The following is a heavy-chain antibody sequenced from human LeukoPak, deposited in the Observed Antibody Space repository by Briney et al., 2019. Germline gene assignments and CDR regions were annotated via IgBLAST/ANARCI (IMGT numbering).Heavy chain of an antibody. J-gene: IGHJ4*02. V-gene: IGHV3-21*06. CDR3: ATETNGRHYDY. Sequence: GGSLRLSCAASGFTFSSYAMSWVRQAPGKGLEWVASIGPTGSDRYHADSIKGRFTISRDNANNFLYLQMNSLRAEDTAVYYCATETNGRHYDYWGQGTLLTISS. CDR1: GFTFSSYA. CDR2: IGPTGSDR. D-gene: IGHD1-14*01.